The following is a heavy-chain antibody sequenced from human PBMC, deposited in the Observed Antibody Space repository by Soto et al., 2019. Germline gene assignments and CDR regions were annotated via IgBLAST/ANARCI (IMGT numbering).Heavy chain of an antibody. Sequence: PGESLKISCKGSGYSFTSYWIGWVRQMPGKGLEWMGINYPGDSDTRYSPSFQGQVTISADKSISTAYLQWSSLKAPDTAMYYCARSSIAARPSFGYYYGMDVWGQGTTVTVSS. D-gene: IGHD6-6*01. CDR3: ARSSIAARPSFGYYYGMDV. CDR2: NYPGDSDT. V-gene: IGHV5-51*01. CDR1: GYSFTSYW. J-gene: IGHJ6*02.